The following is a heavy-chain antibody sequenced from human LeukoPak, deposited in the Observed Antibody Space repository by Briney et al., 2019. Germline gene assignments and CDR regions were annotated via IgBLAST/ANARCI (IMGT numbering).Heavy chain of an antibody. Sequence: SETLSLTCTVSGGSISNYYWNWIRQPPGKGLEWIGYFQYSGSTNYAPSVKSRVTISADKSKNQFSLKLSSVTAADTAVYYCARGSDNSWENYFNYWGQGTLVTVSS. CDR1: GGSISNYY. V-gene: IGHV4-59*01. D-gene: IGHD6-13*01. J-gene: IGHJ4*02. CDR2: FQYSGST. CDR3: ARGSDNSWENYFNY.